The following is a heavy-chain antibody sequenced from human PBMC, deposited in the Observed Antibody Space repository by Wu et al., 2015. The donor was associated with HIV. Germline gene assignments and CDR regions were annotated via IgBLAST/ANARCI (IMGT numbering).Heavy chain of an antibody. CDR3: ARGRNVWFGELRYFDL. V-gene: IGHV1-46*01. D-gene: IGHD3-10*01. CDR1: GYTFTSYY. CDR2: INPSGGST. J-gene: IGHJ2*01. Sequence: QVQLVQSGAEVKKPGASVKVSCKASGYTFTSYYMHWVRQAPGQGLEWMGIINPSGGSTSYAQKFQGRVTMTRDTSTSTVYMELSSLRSEDTAVYYCARGRNVWFGELRYFDLWGRGTLVTVSS.